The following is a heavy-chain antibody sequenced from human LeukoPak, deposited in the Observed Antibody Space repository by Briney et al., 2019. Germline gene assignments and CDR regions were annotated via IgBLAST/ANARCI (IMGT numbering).Heavy chain of an antibody. J-gene: IGHJ6*02. CDR2: IWYDGSNK. CDR1: GFTFSSYG. Sequence: PGRSLRLSCAASGFTFSSYGMHWVRQAPGKGLEWVAVIWYDGSNKYYADSVKGRFTISRDNSKNTLYLQMNSLRAEDTAVYYCARDLSSDSSGYRYGMDVWGQGTTVTVSS. D-gene: IGHD3-22*01. V-gene: IGHV3-33*01. CDR3: ARDLSSDSSGYRYGMDV.